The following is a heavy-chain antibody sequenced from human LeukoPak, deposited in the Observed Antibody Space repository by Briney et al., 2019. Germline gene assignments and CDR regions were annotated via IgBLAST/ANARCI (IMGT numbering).Heavy chain of an antibody. J-gene: IGHJ4*02. CDR1: GFTFRNYG. V-gene: IGHV3-33*01. CDR2: IWFDGSNR. CDR3: ARDTSGYYDY. Sequence: GGSLRLSCKASGFTFRNYGMHWVRQAPGKGLDWVGVIWFDGSNRYYADSVKGRFTISRDTSKNTLYLQVNSVRAEDTAVYYCARDTSGYYDYWGQGALVTVSS. D-gene: IGHD2-15*01.